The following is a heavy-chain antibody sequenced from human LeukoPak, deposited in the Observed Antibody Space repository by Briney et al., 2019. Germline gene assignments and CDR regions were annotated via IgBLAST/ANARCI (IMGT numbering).Heavy chain of an antibody. CDR2: INHSGST. J-gene: IGHJ4*02. CDR1: GGSFSGYY. Sequence: SETLSLTCAVYGGSFSGYYWSWIRQPPGKGLEWIGEINHSGSTNYNPSLKSRATISVDTSKNQFSLKLSSVTAADTAVYYCARTIQLWYPFDYWGQGTLVTVSS. D-gene: IGHD5-18*01. CDR3: ARTIQLWYPFDY. V-gene: IGHV4-34*01.